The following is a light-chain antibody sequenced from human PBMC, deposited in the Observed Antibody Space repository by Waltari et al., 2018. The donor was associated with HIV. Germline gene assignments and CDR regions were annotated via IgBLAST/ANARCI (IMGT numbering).Light chain of an antibody. CDR1: SSDVGGYKY. V-gene: IGLV2-8*01. J-gene: IGLJ2*01. CDR2: EDN. Sequence: QSALTQPPSASGSPGQSVTISCTGISSDVGGYKYVSWYQHHPGKAPKLMIYEDNRRPSGVPYRVSGSKSGNTASLTVSGLQADDEADYYCSSYAGTNRLFGGGTKLTVL. CDR3: SSYAGTNRL.